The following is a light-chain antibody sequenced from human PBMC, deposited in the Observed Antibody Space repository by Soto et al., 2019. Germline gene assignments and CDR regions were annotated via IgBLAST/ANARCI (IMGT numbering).Light chain of an antibody. CDR3: CLSPGSLTWL. Sequence: QSALTQPASVSGSPGQSITISCTGTSSDVGDYNYVSWYQQHPGKAPKLMIYEVNNRPSGVPDRFSGSKSGSTASLTISGLQAEDEAEYYCCLSPGSLTWLFGGGTQLTVL. CDR1: SSDVGDYNY. CDR2: EVN. J-gene: IGLJ3*02. V-gene: IGLV2-14*03.